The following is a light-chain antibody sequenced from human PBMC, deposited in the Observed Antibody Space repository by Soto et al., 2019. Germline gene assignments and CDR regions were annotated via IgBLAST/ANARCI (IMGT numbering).Light chain of an antibody. CDR3: CSYAGSYTPRYV. CDR1: SSDVGGYNY. J-gene: IGLJ1*01. Sequence: QPVLTQPRSVSGSPGQSVTISCTGTSSDVGGYNYVSWYQQHPGKAPKLMIYDVSKRPSGVPDRFSGSKSGNTASLTISGLQAEDEADYYCCSYAGSYTPRYVFGTGTKLTVL. V-gene: IGLV2-11*01. CDR2: DVS.